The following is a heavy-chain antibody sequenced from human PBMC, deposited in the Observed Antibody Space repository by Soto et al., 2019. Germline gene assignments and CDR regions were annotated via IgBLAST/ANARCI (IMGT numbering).Heavy chain of an antibody. CDR2: FDPENDET. Sequence: GASVKVSCKVSGYTLSEVSIHWVRQTPGKGLEWMGGFDPENDETSYAQKFQGRVTLTEDTSTDTAYLELSSLRSEDTAIYYCAIAAYCSGATCYPGYNWFDPWGQGTQVTVSS. D-gene: IGHD2-2*01. CDR3: AIAAYCSGATCYPGYNWFDP. J-gene: IGHJ5*02. CDR1: GYTLSEVS. V-gene: IGHV1-24*01.